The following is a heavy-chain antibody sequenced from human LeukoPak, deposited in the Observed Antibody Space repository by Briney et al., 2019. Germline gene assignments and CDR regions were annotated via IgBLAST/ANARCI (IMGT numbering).Heavy chain of an antibody. CDR2: ISGSGGST. V-gene: IGHV3-23*01. CDR1: GFTFSSYA. CDR3: AKGRGYSGYEGDDY. J-gene: IGHJ4*02. D-gene: IGHD5-12*01. Sequence: PGGSLRLSCAASGFTFSSYAMSWVRQAPGKGLEWVSAISGSGGSTYYADSVKGRFTISRDNSKNTLYLQMNSLRAEDTAVYYCAKGRGYSGYEGDDYWAREPWSPSPQ.